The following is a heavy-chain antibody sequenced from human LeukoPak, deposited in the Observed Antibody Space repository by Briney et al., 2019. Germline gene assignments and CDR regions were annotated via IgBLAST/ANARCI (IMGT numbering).Heavy chain of an antibody. CDR1: GYSFTNYW. J-gene: IGHJ4*02. Sequence: GESLKISCQGSGYSFTNYWIAWVRQMPGKGLEWMGIMYPGDSDTRYSPSFQGQVTISADKSISTAYLQWSSLKASDTAMYYCARQGGGYDYYFDYWGQGTLVTVSS. V-gene: IGHV5-51*01. CDR3: ARQGGGYDYYFDY. D-gene: IGHD5-12*01. CDR2: MYPGDSDT.